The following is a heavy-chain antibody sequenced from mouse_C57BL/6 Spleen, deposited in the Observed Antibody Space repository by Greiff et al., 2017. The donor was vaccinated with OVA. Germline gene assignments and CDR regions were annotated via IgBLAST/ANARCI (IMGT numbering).Heavy chain of an antibody. CDR3: ARRTDYYGYYAMDY. D-gene: IGHD1-1*01. Sequence: EVNLVESGGDLVKPGGSLKLSCAASGFTFSSYGMSWVRQTPDKRLEWVATISSGGSYTYYPDSVKGRFTISRDNAKNTLYLQMSSLKSEDTAMYYCARRTDYYGYYAMDYWGQGTSVTVSS. J-gene: IGHJ4*01. CDR2: ISSGGSYT. CDR1: GFTFSSYG. V-gene: IGHV5-6*01.